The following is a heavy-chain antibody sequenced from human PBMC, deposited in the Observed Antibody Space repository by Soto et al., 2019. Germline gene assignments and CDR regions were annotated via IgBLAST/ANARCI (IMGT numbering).Heavy chain of an antibody. J-gene: IGHJ6*02. D-gene: IGHD2-2*02. CDR2: IYYSGST. V-gene: IGHV4-61*01. CDR1: GGSVSSGSYY. CDR3: ARLRRWGYCSSTSCYRSSYYYGMDV. Sequence: SETLSLTCTVSGGSVSSGSYYWSWIRQPPGKGLEWIGYIYYSGSTNYNPSLKSRVTISVDTSKNQFSLKLSSVTAADTAVYYCARLRRWGYCSSTSCYRSSYYYGMDVWGQGTTVTVSS.